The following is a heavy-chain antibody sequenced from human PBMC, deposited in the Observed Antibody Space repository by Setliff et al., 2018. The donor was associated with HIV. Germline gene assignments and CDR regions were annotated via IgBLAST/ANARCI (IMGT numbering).Heavy chain of an antibody. CDR2: INQSGNT. CDR1: GGSLSGYY. J-gene: IGHJ2*01. Sequence: PSETLSLTCAVYGGSLSGYYWSWVRQSPGRGLEWIGEINQSGNTNFNPSLKSSLIISVDTSKSQFSLKLTSVTAADTALYYCAREGGQGYSGSGSFYHRTFDLWGRGTLVTVSS. D-gene: IGHD3-10*01. V-gene: IGHV4-34*01. CDR3: AREGGQGYSGSGSFYHRTFDL.